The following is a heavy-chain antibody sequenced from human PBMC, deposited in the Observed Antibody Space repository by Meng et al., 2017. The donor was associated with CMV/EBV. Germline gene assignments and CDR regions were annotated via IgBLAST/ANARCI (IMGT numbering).Heavy chain of an antibody. D-gene: IGHD2-2*01. V-gene: IGHV6-1*01. CDR2: TYYRSKWYN. Sequence: SQTLSLTCAISGDSVSSHSAPWNWIRQSPSRGLEWLGRTYYRSKWYNDYAVSVKSRITINPDTSKNQFSLQLNSVTPEDTAVYYCARDRYCSSTSCYWVGMDVWGQGTTVTVSS. CDR1: GDSVSSHSAP. CDR3: ARDRYCSSTSCYWVGMDV. J-gene: IGHJ6*02.